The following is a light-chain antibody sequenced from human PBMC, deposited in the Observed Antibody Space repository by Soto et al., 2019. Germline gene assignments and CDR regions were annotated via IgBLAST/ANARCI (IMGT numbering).Light chain of an antibody. CDR3: QHDVSPPIT. CDR1: QSVGTK. V-gene: IGKV3D-15*01. CDR2: GAS. J-gene: IGKJ5*01. Sequence: IVMKLSPSALSVSPGERANLSCRASQSVGTKLAWYQQKPGQAPRLLVYGASSRATGISDRFSGSGSGTDFTLTISRLEPEDFAAYYCQHDVSPPITFGQGTRLEIK.